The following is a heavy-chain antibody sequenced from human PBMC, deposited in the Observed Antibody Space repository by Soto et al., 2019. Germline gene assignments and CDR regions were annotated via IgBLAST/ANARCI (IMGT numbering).Heavy chain of an antibody. D-gene: IGHD3-9*01. V-gene: IGHV3-23*01. J-gene: IGHJ6*02. CDR1: GFTFISYA. CDR2: ISGSGGST. CDR3: AKDRDILTGSDGYYYYGMDV. Sequence: WGSLRLSCAASGFTFISYAISWVRHAALKGLEWVSAISGSGGSTYYADSVKGRFTISRDNSKNTLYLQMNSLRAEDTAVYYCAKDRDILTGSDGYYYYGMDVWGQGTTVTVSS.